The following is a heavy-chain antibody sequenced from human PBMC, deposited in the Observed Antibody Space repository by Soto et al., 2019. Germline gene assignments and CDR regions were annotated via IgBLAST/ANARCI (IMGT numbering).Heavy chain of an antibody. CDR1: GYSFTSYW. CDR2: IYPGDSDT. V-gene: IGHV5-51*01. Sequence: GESLKISCKGSGYSFTSYWIGWVRQMPGKGLGWMGIIYPGDSDTRYSPSFQGQVTISADKSISTAYLQWSSLKASDTAMYYCARLQSLKAAGMDVWGQGTTVTVSS. D-gene: IGHD1-26*01. CDR3: ARLQSLKAAGMDV. J-gene: IGHJ6*02.